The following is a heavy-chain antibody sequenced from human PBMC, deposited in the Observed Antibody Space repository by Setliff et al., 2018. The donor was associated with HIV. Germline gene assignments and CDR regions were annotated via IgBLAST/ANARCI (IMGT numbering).Heavy chain of an antibody. V-gene: IGHV1-8*02. D-gene: IGHD6-19*01. Sequence: ASVKVSCKASGYTFTNSDINWVRQATGQGLEWMGWMNPKSGNTGYAQRFQGRVTMTRDTSGSTAYMELSSLRSEDTAMYYCARVLRGSSGWYGYYYMDVWGKGTTVTVSS. CDR2: MNPKSGNT. J-gene: IGHJ6*03. CDR3: ARVLRGSSGWYGYYYMDV. CDR1: GYTFTNSD.